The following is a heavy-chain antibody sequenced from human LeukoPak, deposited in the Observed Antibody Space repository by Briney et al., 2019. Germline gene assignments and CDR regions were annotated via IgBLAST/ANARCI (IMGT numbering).Heavy chain of an antibody. Sequence: SGGSLRLSCAASGFTFSSYWMSWVRQAPGKGLEWVANIKQDGSEKYYVDSVKGRFTISRDNAKNSLYLQMNSLRAEDTAVYYRARDPQNVCSGGSCVWGQGTLVTVSS. CDR3: ARDPQNVCSGGSCV. D-gene: IGHD2-15*01. CDR1: GFTFSSYW. V-gene: IGHV3-7*01. CDR2: IKQDGSEK. J-gene: IGHJ4*02.